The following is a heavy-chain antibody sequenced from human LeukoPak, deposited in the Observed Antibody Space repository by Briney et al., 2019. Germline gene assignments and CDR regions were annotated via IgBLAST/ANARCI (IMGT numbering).Heavy chain of an antibody. CDR1: GDSIYITNYY. CDR2: IFYSGDT. Sequence: PSETLSLTCTVSGDSIYITNYYWDWIRQPPGKGLGWIGNIFYSGDTKYNPSLKNRVTISMEPSKNQFSLRLSSVTAADTAVYYCARSVKKYGLRNWFDPWGQGSLVIVSS. CDR3: ARSVKKYGLRNWFDP. J-gene: IGHJ5*02. D-gene: IGHD3-10*01. V-gene: IGHV4-39*01.